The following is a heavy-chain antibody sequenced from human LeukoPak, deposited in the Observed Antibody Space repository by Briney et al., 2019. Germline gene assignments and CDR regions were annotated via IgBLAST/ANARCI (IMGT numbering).Heavy chain of an antibody. V-gene: IGHV4-38-2*02. CDR2: IYHSGST. Sequence: SETLSLTCAVSGYSISSGYYWGWIRQPPGKGLEWIGSIYHSGSTYYNPSLKSRVTISVDTSKNQFSLKLSSVTAADTAAYYCARDWARPYTREWCYRYRGDYWGQGTLVTVSS. J-gene: IGHJ4*02. D-gene: IGHD3-16*02. CDR3: ARDWARPYTREWCYRYRGDY. CDR1: GYSISSGYY.